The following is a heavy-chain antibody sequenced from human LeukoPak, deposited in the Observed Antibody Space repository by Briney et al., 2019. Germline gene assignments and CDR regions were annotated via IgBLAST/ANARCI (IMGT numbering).Heavy chain of an antibody. Sequence: PSDTLSLICTVSGRSISMYYWGWTRQPPGKGLECLGYIYYSGSTNYNPSLKSRVTISVDTSKNQFSLKLSSVTAADTAVYYCARDLWGSSLYYYYYYGMDVWGQGTTVTVSS. CDR2: IYYSGST. CDR3: ARDLWGSSLYYYYYYGMDV. CDR1: GRSISMYY. J-gene: IGHJ6*02. V-gene: IGHV4-59*01. D-gene: IGHD6-6*01.